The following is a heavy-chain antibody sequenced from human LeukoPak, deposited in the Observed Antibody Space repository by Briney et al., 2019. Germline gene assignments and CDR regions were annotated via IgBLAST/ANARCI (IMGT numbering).Heavy chain of an antibody. D-gene: IGHD6-13*01. CDR2: INPNSGDT. CDR1: GYTFSDYY. Sequence: ASVKVSCKTSGYTFSDYYIHWIRQAPGQGLEWVGWINPNSGDTDYAQKFQGRVTVTRDTSISTAYMELGRLRSDDTAVYYCARDQSSSWYRAEGYFDYWGQGTLVTVSS. J-gene: IGHJ4*02. CDR3: ARDQSSSWYRAEGYFDY. V-gene: IGHV1-2*02.